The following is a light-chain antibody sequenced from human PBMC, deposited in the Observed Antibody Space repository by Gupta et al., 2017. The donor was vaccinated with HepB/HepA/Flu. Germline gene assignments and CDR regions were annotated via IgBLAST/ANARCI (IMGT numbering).Light chain of an antibody. V-gene: IGKV1-5*03. CDR1: QSISVW. CDR3: QHNCTYSYT. J-gene: IGKJ2*01. Sequence: IQMTQSPSTLSASVGDTVIITCRASQSISVWLAWYQQKPGKAPKLLISKASNLENGVPSRFSGSGSGTEFTLTISSLQPDDFATYHCQHNCTYSYTFGPGTKVEIK. CDR2: KAS.